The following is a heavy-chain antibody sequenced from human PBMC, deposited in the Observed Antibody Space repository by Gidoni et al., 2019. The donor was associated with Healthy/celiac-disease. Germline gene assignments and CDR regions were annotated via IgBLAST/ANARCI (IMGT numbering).Heavy chain of an antibody. J-gene: IGHJ4*02. V-gene: IGHV3-30*18. CDR2: ISYDGSNK. D-gene: IGHD2-15*01. Sequence: QVQLVESGGGVVQPGRSLRLSCSASGFTFSSYGMHWVRQAPGKGLEWVAVISYDGSNKYYADSVKGRFTISRDNSKNTLYLQMNSLRAEDTAVYYCAKDSPTRTLDYWGQGTLVTVSS. CDR1: GFTFSSYG. CDR3: AKDSPTRTLDY.